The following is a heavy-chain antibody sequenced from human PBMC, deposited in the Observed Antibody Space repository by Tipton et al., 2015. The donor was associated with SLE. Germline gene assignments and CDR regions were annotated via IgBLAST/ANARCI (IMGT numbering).Heavy chain of an antibody. CDR3: ARQSRLRGTIDFDA. V-gene: IGHV4-34*01. CDR2: INHSGIT. D-gene: IGHD3-10*01. CDR1: GGSFSGYS. J-gene: IGHJ4*02. Sequence: TLSLTCAVYGGSFSGYSYNWIRQPPGKGLEWIGQINHSGITHFNPSLKSRVTISVDTSRYQFSLRLTSVTAADTAVYYCARQSRLRGTIDFDAWGQGTLVTVSS.